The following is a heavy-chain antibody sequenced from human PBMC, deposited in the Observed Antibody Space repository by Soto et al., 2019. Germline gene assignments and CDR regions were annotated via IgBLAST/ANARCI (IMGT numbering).Heavy chain of an antibody. V-gene: IGHV1-2*02. CDR1: GYPVTAYY. J-gene: IGHJ3*02. CDR3: ARGGGVGVAGSAAFDM. D-gene: IGHD3-3*01. Sequence: QLHLVQSGAVVKKPGASVTVSCSASGYPVTAYYMHWVRQAPGRGLEWMGGINPATGAAKYKQTFQGRVTMTRDTSTSTVFMELCGLTSEDTAVFYCARGGGVGVAGSAAFDMWGQGTLVTVSS. CDR2: INPATGAA.